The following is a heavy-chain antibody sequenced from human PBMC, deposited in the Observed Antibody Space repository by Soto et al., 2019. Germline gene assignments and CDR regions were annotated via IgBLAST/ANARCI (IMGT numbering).Heavy chain of an antibody. CDR3: ARDDVGYCSGGSCSTDPIYNWFDP. J-gene: IGHJ5*02. CDR1: GGSFSSYA. CDR2: IFPKLGIA. V-gene: IGHV1-69*04. Sequence: SVKVSCKASGGSFSSYAISWVRQAPGQGLEWMGRIFPKLGIANYAQKFQGRVTITADESTSTAYMELSSLRFEDTAVYYCARDDVGYCSGGSCSTDPIYNWFDPWGPGTLVTVS. D-gene: IGHD2-15*01.